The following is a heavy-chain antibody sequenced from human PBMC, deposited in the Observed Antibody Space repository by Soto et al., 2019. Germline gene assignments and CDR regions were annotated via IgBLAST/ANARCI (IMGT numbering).Heavy chain of an antibody. CDR2: ISGSGGST. CDR1: GFTFSSYA. Sequence: PGGSLRLSCAASGFTFSSYAMSWVRQAPGKGLEWVSAISGSGGSTYYADSVKGRFTISRDNSKNTLYLQMNSLRAEDTAVYYCAKDGFVGSGSYYLPLYYYYYGMDVWGQGTTVTVSS. D-gene: IGHD3-10*01. J-gene: IGHJ6*02. CDR3: AKDGFVGSGSYYLPLYYYYYGMDV. V-gene: IGHV3-23*01.